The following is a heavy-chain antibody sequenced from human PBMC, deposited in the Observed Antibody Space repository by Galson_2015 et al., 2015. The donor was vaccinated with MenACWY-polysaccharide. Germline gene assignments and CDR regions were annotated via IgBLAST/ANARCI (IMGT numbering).Heavy chain of an antibody. CDR1: GYTFSRYP. D-gene: IGHD2/OR15-2a*01. CDR2: ITGGNGDT. Sequence: SVKVSCKASGYTFSRYPMHWVRQAPGQGFEWMGWITGGNGDTKYSEKLQGRVNITKDTSANTVYMELNSLTYEDTAVVYCARHVIGGGYFDYWGQGTLITVSS. CDR3: ARHVIGGGYFDY. J-gene: IGHJ4*02. V-gene: IGHV1-3*01.